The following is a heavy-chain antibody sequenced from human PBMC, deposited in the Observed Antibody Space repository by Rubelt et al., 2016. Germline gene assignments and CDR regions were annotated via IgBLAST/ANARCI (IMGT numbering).Heavy chain of an antibody. V-gene: IGHV3-23*01. CDR3: AKDRCGGGSCYLFDH. J-gene: IGHJ4*02. CDR2: ISGSGGST. D-gene: IGHD2-15*01. Sequence: LVQPGESLRLSCAASGFSFNLYWMSWLRRAPGKGLEWVSAISGSGGSTYYADSVKGRFIISRDNSKNTLYLQMTSLRAEDTAVYYCAKDRCGGGSCYLFDHWGQGTLVTVSS. CDR1: GFSFNLYW.